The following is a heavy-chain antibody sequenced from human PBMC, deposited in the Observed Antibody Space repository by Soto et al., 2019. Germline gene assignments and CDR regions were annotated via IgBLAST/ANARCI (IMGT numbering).Heavy chain of an antibody. CDR3: ARDPSTINKLIGVWFDP. V-gene: IGHV1-69*13. CDR2: IKPISDIT. Sequence: SVKVSCKASGDTFGRFTINWVRQAPGQGLEWMGGIKPISDITNYAQRFQGRVTFTADASTSTVYLELSSLRSEDTAMYYCARDPSTINKLIGVWFDPWGQGTRVTVSS. D-gene: IGHD4-4*01. J-gene: IGHJ5*02. CDR1: GDTFGRFT.